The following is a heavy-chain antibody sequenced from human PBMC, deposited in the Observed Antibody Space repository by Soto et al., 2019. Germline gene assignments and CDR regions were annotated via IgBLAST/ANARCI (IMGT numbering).Heavy chain of an antibody. CDR2: IYYSGST. D-gene: IGHD6-13*01. Sequence: SDTLSTTVTASVPTIRNYHLLCVRQPPGKGLEWIGYIYYSGSTIYNPSLKSRVTISVDTSKNQFSLKLSSVTAADTAVYYCARQVSSVFDYWGQGTLVTVS. CDR1: VPTIRNYH. J-gene: IGHJ4*02. CDR3: ARQVSSVFDY. V-gene: IGHV4-59*08.